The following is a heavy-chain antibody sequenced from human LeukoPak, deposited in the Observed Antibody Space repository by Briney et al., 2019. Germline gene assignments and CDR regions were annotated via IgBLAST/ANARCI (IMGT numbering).Heavy chain of an antibody. CDR2: IYYSGRT. CDR1: GGSISSYY. V-gene: IGHV4-59*01. CDR3: ARALYGDPFFDY. J-gene: IGHJ4*02. Sequence: SETLSLTCTVSGGSISSYYWNWIRQPPGKGLEWIGYIYYSGRTNYNPSLKSRVTISVDTSKNQFSLKLSSVTAADTAVYYCARALYGDPFFDYWGQGTLVTVSS. D-gene: IGHD4-17*01.